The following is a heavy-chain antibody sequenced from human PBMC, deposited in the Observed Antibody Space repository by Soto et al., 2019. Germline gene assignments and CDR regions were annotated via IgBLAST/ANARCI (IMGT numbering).Heavy chain of an antibody. V-gene: IGHV1-3*01. CDR1: GFAFTTYS. D-gene: IGHD6-13*01. J-gene: IGHJ4*02. Sequence: QVQLVQSGAEVKKPGASVKVSCKASGFAFTTYSLHWVRQAPGQRLEWMAWINGGNGNIEYSQKFQNRVTITRDTSASTVYRELSSLRSEDTAVYYCARELAAPGTTFDYWGQGALVTVSS. CDR3: ARELAAPGTTFDY. CDR2: INGGNGNI.